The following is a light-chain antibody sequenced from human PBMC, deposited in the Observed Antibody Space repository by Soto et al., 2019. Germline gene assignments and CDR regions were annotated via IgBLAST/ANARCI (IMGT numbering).Light chain of an antibody. CDR3: QQYGSSPWT. CDR2: GAS. J-gene: IGKJ1*01. CDR1: QSVSSNY. Sequence: EFVLTQSPGTLSLSPGERATLSCRASQSVSSNYLAWYQQKPGQAPRPLIYGASSRATVIPDRFIGSGAGTDFTLTISRLEFEDFAVYYCQQYGSSPWTFGQGSKVDI. V-gene: IGKV3-20*01.